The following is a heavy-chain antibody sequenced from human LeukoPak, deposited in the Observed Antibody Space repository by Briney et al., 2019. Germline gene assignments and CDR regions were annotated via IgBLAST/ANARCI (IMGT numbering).Heavy chain of an antibody. J-gene: IGHJ3*02. CDR3: ARWKDQRWLHSHAFDI. CDR1: GGSISSSNW. CDR2: IYHSGST. V-gene: IGHV4-4*02. Sequence: PSGTLSLTCAVSGGSISSSNWWSWVRQPPGKGLEWIGEIYHSGSTNYNPSLKSRVTISVDKSKNQFSLKLSSVTAADTAVYYCARWKDQRWLHSHAFDIWGQGTMVTVSS. D-gene: IGHD5-24*01.